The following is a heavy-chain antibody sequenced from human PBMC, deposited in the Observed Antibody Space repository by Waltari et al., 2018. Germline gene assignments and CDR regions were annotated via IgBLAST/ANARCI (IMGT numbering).Heavy chain of an antibody. CDR3: TTGIVELESERAAF. D-gene: IGHD1-1*01. Sequence: EVQVVESGGGFIQTGESLGLSCVASGVPIVGTARDWVRQSPGKGLQWIGRVRSKHNNFATVYAESMRGRSMVSRNASMNTAYLQIDNVTPDDTAVYYCTTGIVELESERAAFWGRGVLVTVTS. J-gene: IGHJ4*02. CDR2: VRSKHNNFAT. V-gene: IGHV3-73*01. CDR1: GVPIVGTA.